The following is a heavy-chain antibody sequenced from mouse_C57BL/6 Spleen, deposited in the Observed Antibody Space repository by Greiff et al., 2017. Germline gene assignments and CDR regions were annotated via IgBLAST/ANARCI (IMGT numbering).Heavy chain of an antibody. Sequence: EVKLMESGGGLVKPGGSLKLSCAASGFTFSDYGMHWVRQAPEKGLEWVAYISSGSSTIYYADTVKGRFTISRDNAKNTLFLQMTSLRSEDTAMYYCARVLRDYAMDYWGQGTSVTVSS. CDR3: ARVLRDYAMDY. V-gene: IGHV5-17*01. J-gene: IGHJ4*01. CDR2: ISSGSSTI. CDR1: GFTFSDYG.